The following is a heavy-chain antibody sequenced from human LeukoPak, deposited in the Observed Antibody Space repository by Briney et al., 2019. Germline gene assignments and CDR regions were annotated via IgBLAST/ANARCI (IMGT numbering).Heavy chain of an antibody. V-gene: IGHV3-30-3*01. CDR1: GCTFSEYA. CDR2: ISYDGRQK. J-gene: IGHJ4*02. Sequence: GGSLRLSCAASGCTFSEYAMHWVRQAPGKGLEWVAVISYDGRQKYYGDSVKGRFTISRDNPKNTLYLQMNSLRDDDTAVYYCARVFLERLTSGYFDNWGQGTLVTVSP. D-gene: IGHD3-3*01. CDR3: ARVFLERLTSGYFDN.